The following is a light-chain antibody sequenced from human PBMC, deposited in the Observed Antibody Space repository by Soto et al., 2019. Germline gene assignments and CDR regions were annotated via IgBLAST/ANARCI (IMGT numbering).Light chain of an antibody. J-gene: IGLJ1*01. Sequence: QSALTQPPPLSGSPGQSVAISCTGTSSDAGSYNRVSWYQQPPGAAPKLTIYEVSNRPSGVPDRFSGSKSGSTASLTISGLQAEDEADYYCNSYTGSSTYVFGTGTKVTVL. CDR1: SSDAGSYNR. V-gene: IGLV2-18*02. CDR2: EVS. CDR3: NSYTGSSTYV.